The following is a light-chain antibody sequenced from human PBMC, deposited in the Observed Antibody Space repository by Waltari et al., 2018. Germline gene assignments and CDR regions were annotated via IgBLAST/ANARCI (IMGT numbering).Light chain of an antibody. V-gene: IGKV1-5*01. CDR3: QQYSSFST. CDR1: QTIRGW. J-gene: IGKJ4*02. Sequence: DIQMTQSPSMLSASVGDRVTITCRASQTIRGWLAWYQLKPGLAPKLLIYDASNLGGGVPSRFSGSGFGTNFTLTISSLQPDDFATYYCQQYSSFSTFGRGNKVAVK. CDR2: DAS.